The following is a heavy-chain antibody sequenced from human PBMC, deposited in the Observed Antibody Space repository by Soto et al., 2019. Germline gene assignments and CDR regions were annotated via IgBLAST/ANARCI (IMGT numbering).Heavy chain of an antibody. D-gene: IGHD6-19*01. CDR2: ITIGGGA. J-gene: IGHJ4*02. CDR1: GFIFSNYA. Sequence: GGSLRHSCAVSGFIFSNYAMNWVRQATGKGLEWVSVITIGGGATYADSVKGRFIISRDNSRNTLYLQMNSLRVEDTAVYYCAKEFPGSLYYWGQGTLVTVSS. V-gene: IGHV3-23*01. CDR3: AKEFPGSLYY.